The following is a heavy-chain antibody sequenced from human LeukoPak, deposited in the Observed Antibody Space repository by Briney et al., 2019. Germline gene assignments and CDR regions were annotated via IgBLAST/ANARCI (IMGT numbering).Heavy chain of an antibody. J-gene: IGHJ4*02. CDR2: ISGGGGST. V-gene: IGHV3-23*01. D-gene: IGHD6-13*01. CDR3: AKVVAAALYYFDY. CDR1: GFTFTSYS. Sequence: QTGGSLRLSCAASGFTFTSYSMNWVRQAPGKGLEWVSTISGGGGSTYYADSVKGRFTISRDNSKNTLYLQMNSLRAEDTAVYYCAKVVAAALYYFDYWGQGTLVTVSS.